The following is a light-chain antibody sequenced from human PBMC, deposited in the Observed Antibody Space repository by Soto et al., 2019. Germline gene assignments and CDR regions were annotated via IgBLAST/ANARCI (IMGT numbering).Light chain of an antibody. CDR3: SSYTSGSTLYV. CDR2: AAS. V-gene: IGLV2-14*01. Sequence: QSALTQPASVSGSPGQSITISCTGTSNDVGGYNYVSWYQQHPGKAPRLMIYAASNRPSGVSHRFSGSRSGNTASLTISGLQAEDEAHYYCSSYTSGSTLYVFGTGTKLTVL. CDR1: SNDVGGYNY. J-gene: IGLJ1*01.